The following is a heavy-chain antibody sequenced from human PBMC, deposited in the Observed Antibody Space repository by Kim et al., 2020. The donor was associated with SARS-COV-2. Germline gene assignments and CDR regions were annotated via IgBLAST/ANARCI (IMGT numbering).Heavy chain of an antibody. J-gene: IGHJ3*02. CDR3: VRDNWAQKVCDAFDI. V-gene: IGHV3-7*03. CDR2: IRQDGSET. Sequence: GGSLRLSCAASGFSFSSYWMSWVRQAPGKGLEWVANIRQDGSETKYVDFVKGRFAISRDNAKNSLSLQMNSLRSEDTALYYCVRDNWAQKVCDAFDIWGRGTMVTVSS. CDR1: GFSFSSYW. D-gene: IGHD7-27*01.